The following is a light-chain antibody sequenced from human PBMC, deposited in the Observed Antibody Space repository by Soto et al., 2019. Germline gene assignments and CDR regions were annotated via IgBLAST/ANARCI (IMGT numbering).Light chain of an antibody. V-gene: IGLV2-14*01. Sequence: QSALTQPASVSGSPGQSITISCTGTSSDVGGYNYVSWYQQHPGKAPKLMIYDVSNRPSGVSNRFSGSKSGNTASLTISGRQAEDEADYYCSSYTRSSTLVFGTGTKLTVL. CDR3: SSYTRSSTLV. CDR1: SSDVGGYNY. CDR2: DVS. J-gene: IGLJ1*01.